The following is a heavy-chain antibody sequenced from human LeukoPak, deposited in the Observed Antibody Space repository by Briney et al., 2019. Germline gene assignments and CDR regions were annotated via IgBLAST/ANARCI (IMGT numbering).Heavy chain of an antibody. V-gene: IGHV3-74*01. J-gene: IGHJ4*02. CDR2: INTDGNTR. D-gene: IGHD3-3*01. CDR1: GFTFSTSW. Sequence: GESLKISCATSGFTFSTSWMHWVRQAPGKGLVWVSRINTDGNTRDYADSVKGRFTISRDNAKNTLYLQMNSLRAEDTAVYYCARGNDYDFWSGSRYYFDYWDQGTLVTVSS. CDR3: ARGNDYDFWSGSRYYFDY.